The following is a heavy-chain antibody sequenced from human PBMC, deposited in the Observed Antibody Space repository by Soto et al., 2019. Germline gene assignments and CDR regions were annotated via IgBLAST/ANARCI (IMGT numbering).Heavy chain of an antibody. CDR1: GGSISSSRYY. D-gene: IGHD2-2*01. V-gene: IGHV4-39*01. CDR3: ARVVGGNSDAFDI. J-gene: IGHJ3*02. CDR2: IYYSGST. Sequence: QLQLQESGPGLVKPSETLSLTCTVSGGSISSSRYYWGWIRQPPGKGLEWIGSIYYSGSTYYNPSLKSRVTISVDTSKNQFSLKLTSVTAADTAVCYCARVVGGNSDAFDIWGQGTMVTVSS.